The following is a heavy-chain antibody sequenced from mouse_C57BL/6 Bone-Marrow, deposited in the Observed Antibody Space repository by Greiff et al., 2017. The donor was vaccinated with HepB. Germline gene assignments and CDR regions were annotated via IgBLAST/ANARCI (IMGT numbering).Heavy chain of an antibody. Sequence: VQLQQSGPELVKPGASVKISCKASGYAFSSSWMNWVKQRPGKGLEWIGRIYPGDGDTNYNGKFKGKATLTADKSSSTTYMQLSSLTSEDSAVYCWARPFDVWGRGTGVTVSS. V-gene: IGHV1-82*01. CDR2: IYPGDGDT. CDR3: ARPFDV. CDR1: GYAFSSSW. J-gene: IGHJ1*03.